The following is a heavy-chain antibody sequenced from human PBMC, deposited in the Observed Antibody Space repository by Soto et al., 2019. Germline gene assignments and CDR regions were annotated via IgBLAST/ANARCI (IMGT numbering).Heavy chain of an antibody. CDR1: GFTFSSYA. V-gene: IGHV3-23*01. J-gene: IGHJ3*02. CDR3: ARKGPPRDAFDI. Sequence: EVQLLESGGGLVQPGGSLRLSCAASGFTFSSYAMSWVRKTPGKGLEWVSGVLGGGGSTFYADSVKGRFTISRDNSKNTLYVQMNSLRAEDTAIYYCARKGPPRDAFDIWGQGTMVTVSS. CDR2: VLGGGGST.